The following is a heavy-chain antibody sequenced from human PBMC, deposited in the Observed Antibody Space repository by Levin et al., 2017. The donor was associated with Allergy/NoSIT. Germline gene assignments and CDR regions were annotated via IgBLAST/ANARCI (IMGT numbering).Heavy chain of an antibody. CDR3: ARERGSSWFDY. CDR2: IYNSGST. D-gene: IGHD6-13*01. J-gene: IGHJ4*02. CDR1: GGSSSSFY. V-gene: IGHV4-59*01. Sequence: PSETLSLTCTVSGGSSSSFYWNWIRQPPGKGLEWIGHIYNSGSTNYNPSLKSRVTISVDTSKNQFSLKLSSVTAADTAVYYCARERGSSWFDYWGRGTLVTVSS.